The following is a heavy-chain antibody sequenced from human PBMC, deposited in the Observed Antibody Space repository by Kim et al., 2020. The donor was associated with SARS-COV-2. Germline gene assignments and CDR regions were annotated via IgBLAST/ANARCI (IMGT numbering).Heavy chain of an antibody. Sequence: ADSVKGRFTISRDNAKNSLYLQRNSLRAEDTAVYYWAREGIDSSGYYFDYWGQGTLVTVSS. V-gene: IGHV3-11*06. CDR3: AREGIDSSGYYFDY. J-gene: IGHJ4*02. D-gene: IGHD3-22*01.